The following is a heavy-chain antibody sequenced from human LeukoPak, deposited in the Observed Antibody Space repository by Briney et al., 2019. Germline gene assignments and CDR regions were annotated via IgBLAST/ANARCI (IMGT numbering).Heavy chain of an antibody. V-gene: IGHV4-39*01. D-gene: IGHD3-22*01. Sequence: PSETLSLTCTVSGGSISSSTYYWGWIRQPPGKGLEWIGNLYYSGSTYYNPSLKSRVTISVDTSKNQFSLKLSSVTAADTAVYYCARCTTINYYDSSGYLYAFDIWGQGTMVTVSS. CDR2: LYYSGST. J-gene: IGHJ3*02. CDR1: GGSISSSTYY. CDR3: ARCTTINYYDSSGYLYAFDI.